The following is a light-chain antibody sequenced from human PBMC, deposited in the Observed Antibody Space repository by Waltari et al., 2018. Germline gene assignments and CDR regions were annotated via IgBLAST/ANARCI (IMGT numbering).Light chain of an antibody. J-gene: IGKJ2*03. CDR3: QKNDKWTHS. CDR1: QSVNSD. V-gene: IGKV3D-15*01. CDR2: GAF. Sequence: EPVMTQSPATLSLSPGERATLSCRASQSVNSDLACYQQRPGQAPRLLFYGAFNWATGIPDRFSGSGCGTEFTLIISRLEPEDAAVYYCQKNDKWTHSFGQGTKVEIK.